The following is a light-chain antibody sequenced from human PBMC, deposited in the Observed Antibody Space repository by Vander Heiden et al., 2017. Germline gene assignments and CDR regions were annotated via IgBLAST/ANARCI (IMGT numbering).Light chain of an antibody. V-gene: IGKV1-39*01. CDR1: QCMSSY. CDR3: QRTYNTPSLT. J-gene: IGKJ4*01. CDR2: IAS. Sequence: IHLTQSPSSRSASVGDRLTITCRVSQCMSSYLNWYQPKPGKVPKLLIYIASDSQVGVASRFSGSGSSTDFTLTISSLLPADVAAYYGQRTYNTPSLTFGGGTKLEIK.